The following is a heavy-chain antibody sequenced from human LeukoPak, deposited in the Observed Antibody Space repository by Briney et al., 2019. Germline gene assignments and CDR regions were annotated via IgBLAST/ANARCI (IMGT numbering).Heavy chain of an antibody. CDR3: ARGSIVVVPAAIRYYYYYYYMDV. D-gene: IGHD2-2*01. J-gene: IGHJ6*03. Sequence: SVKVSCRASGGTFSSCAISWVRQAPGQGLEWMGGIIPIFGTANYAQKFQGRVTITADKSTSTAYMEPSSLRSEDTAVYYCARGSIVVVPAAIRYYYYYYYMDVWGKGTTVTVSS. CDR2: IIPIFGTA. V-gene: IGHV1-69*06. CDR1: GGTFSSCA.